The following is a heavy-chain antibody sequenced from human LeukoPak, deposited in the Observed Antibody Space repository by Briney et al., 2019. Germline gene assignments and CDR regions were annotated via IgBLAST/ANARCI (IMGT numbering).Heavy chain of an antibody. Sequence: PGGSLRLSCAASGFTFTSYAMTWVRQAPGKGLEWVSAISGSGSSTFYADSVKGRFTMSRDNSKNTVYLQMNSLRAEDTAVYYCAKDAVYGDYLFWGIDYWGQGTLVTVSS. J-gene: IGHJ4*02. D-gene: IGHD4-17*01. CDR3: AKDAVYGDYLFWGIDY. V-gene: IGHV3-23*01. CDR2: ISGSGSST. CDR1: GFTFTSYA.